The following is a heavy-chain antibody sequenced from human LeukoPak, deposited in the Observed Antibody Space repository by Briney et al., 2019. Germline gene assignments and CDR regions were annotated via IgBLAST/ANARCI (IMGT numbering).Heavy chain of an antibody. Sequence: HSGGSLRLSCAASGFTVSSNYMSWVRQAPGKGLEWVSVIYSGGSTYYADSVKGRFTISRDNSKNTLYLQMNSLRAEDTAVYYCARVGSSSSLIDLADAFDIWGQGTMVTVSS. J-gene: IGHJ3*02. CDR1: GFTVSSNY. CDR3: ARVGSSSSLIDLADAFDI. V-gene: IGHV3-53*01. D-gene: IGHD6-6*01. CDR2: IYSGGST.